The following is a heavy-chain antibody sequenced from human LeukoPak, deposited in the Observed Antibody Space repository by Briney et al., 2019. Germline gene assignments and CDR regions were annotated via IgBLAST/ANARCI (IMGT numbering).Heavy chain of an antibody. V-gene: IGHV1-18*01. CDR3: ARVRNLVPREY. CDR2: ISAYNGNT. Sequence: ASVKVSCKASGYTFTSYGISWVRQAPGQGLEWVGWISAYNGNTNYAQKLQGRVTMTTDTSTSTAYMELRSLRPDDTAVYYCARVRNLVPREYCGQGTLVTVSS. D-gene: IGHD1-7*01. CDR1: GYTFTSYG. J-gene: IGHJ4*02.